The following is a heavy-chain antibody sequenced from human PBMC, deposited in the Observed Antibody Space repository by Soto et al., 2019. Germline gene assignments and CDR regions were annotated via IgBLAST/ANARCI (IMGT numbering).Heavy chain of an antibody. CDR1: CGSISSSSYY. CDR2: IYYSGST. V-gene: IGHV4-39*01. J-gene: IGHJ5*02. CDR3: AKTYYDILTGTNGFDP. Sequence: SETLSLTCAVSCGSISSSSYYWGWIRQHPGKGLEWIGSIYYSGSTYYNPSLKSRVTISVDTSKNQFSLKLSSVTAADTAVYYCAKTYYDILTGTNGFDPWGQGTPVTVSS. D-gene: IGHD3-9*01.